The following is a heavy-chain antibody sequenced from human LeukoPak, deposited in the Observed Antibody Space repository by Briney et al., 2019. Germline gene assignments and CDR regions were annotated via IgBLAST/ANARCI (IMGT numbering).Heavy chain of an antibody. CDR1: GDSITSGAYY. CDR3: ARDSGFWLY. J-gene: IGHJ4*02. CDR2: IYSSGTT. D-gene: IGHD3-22*01. V-gene: IGHV4-39*07. Sequence: RPSETLSLTCTVSGDSITSGAYYWGGIRQTPGKGLEWIGNIYSSGTTSFNPSLKSRITMSVDTSKNQFSLKMNSVTAADTAVYFCARDSGFWLYWGQGTLVTVSS.